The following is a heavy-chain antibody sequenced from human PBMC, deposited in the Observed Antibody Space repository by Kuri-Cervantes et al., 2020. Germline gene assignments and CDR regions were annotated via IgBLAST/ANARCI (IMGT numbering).Heavy chain of an antibody. CDR3: ARGISGWYRLIDY. Sequence: GESLKISCAASGFTFSSYAMHWVRQAPGKGLEWVAVISYDGSNKYYADSVKGRFTISRDNAKNSLYLQMNSLRAEDTAVYYCARGISGWYRLIDYWGQGTLVTVSS. J-gene: IGHJ4*02. CDR1: GFTFSSYA. CDR2: ISYDGSNK. D-gene: IGHD6-19*01. V-gene: IGHV3-30-3*01.